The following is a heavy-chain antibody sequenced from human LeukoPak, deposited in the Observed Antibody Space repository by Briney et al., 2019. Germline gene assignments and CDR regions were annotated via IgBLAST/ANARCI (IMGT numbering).Heavy chain of an antibody. D-gene: IGHD3-22*01. V-gene: IGHV1-18*01. CDR3: ARGLPPRRNYDSSGYYSYYFDY. Sequence: ASVMVSCKASGYMFTNYGITWVRQAPGQGLEWMGWISAYNGNTEYAQNLQGRVTMTTDTSTTTAYMELRSLRSDDTAVYYCARGLPPRRNYDSSGYYSYYFDYWGQGTLVTVSS. CDR1: GYMFTNYG. CDR2: ISAYNGNT. J-gene: IGHJ4*02.